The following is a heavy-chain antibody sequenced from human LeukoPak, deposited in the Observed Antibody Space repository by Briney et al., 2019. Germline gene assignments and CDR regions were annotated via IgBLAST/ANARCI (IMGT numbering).Heavy chain of an antibody. D-gene: IGHD1-26*01. CDR3: AKGKRVGALSTGLDH. V-gene: IGHV3-43*01. J-gene: IGHJ4*02. CDR2: ISWDGDRT. CDR1: GFTFDDYT. Sequence: GGSLRLSCAASGFTFDDYTMNWVRQAPGKGLEWASLISWDGDRTYYADSVKGRFSISRDNSKNSLYLQMNSLRGEDSALYYCAKGKRVGALSTGLDHWGQGTLVTVSS.